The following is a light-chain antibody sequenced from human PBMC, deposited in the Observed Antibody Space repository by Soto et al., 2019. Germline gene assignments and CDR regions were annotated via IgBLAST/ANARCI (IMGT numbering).Light chain of an antibody. V-gene: IGLV2-11*01. Sequence: QSALTQPRSVSGSPGQSVTISCTGTSSDVGGYIYVSWYQQYPAKAPKVMIYDVSRRPSGVPDRFSGSKSGNTASLTISGLQAEDEAVYYCCSYTSDITQVFGGGTKLTVL. CDR2: DVS. J-gene: IGLJ3*02. CDR3: CSYTSDITQV. CDR1: SSDVGGYIY.